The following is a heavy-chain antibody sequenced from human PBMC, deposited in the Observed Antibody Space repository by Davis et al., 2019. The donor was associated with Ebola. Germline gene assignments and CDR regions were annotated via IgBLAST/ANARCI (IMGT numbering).Heavy chain of an antibody. CDR2: INPSGGTT. V-gene: IGHV1-46*01. Sequence: AASVKVSCKASGYTLVSYYAHWVRQPPGQGLEWMGIINPSGGTTTYAQKFQGRVTMTRDTSTNTLYMELSSLTSGDTAVYYCVRDLRGWGDFDYWGQGTLVTVSS. CDR1: GYTLVSYY. D-gene: IGHD3-10*01. CDR3: VRDLRGWGDFDY. J-gene: IGHJ4*02.